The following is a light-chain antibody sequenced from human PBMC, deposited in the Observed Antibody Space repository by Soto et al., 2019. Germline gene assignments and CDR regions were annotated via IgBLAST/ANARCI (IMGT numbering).Light chain of an antibody. Sequence: DIQMTQSPTSLSATIGDRVTITCRASQDIRNFVAWYQQKPGKAPKLLIYAASTLQSGVPSRFSGSGSGTDFTLTINSLPPEDVATYSCQKYSSVPVFGPGTKVEIK. J-gene: IGKJ3*01. CDR1: QDIRNF. V-gene: IGKV1-27*01. CDR3: QKYSSVPV. CDR2: AAS.